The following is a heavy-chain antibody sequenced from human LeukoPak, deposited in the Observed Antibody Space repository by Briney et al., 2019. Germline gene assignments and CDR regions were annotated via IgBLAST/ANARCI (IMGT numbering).Heavy chain of an antibody. CDR2: IYYSGST. CDR3: ARSARDRYDAFDI. J-gene: IGHJ3*02. Sequence: PSETLSLTCTVSGGSISSYYWSWIRQPPGKGPEWIGYIYYSGSTNYNPSLKSRVTISVDTSKDQFSLKLSSVTAADTAVYYCARSARDRYDAFDIWGQGTMVTVSS. D-gene: IGHD3-9*01. CDR1: GGSISSYY. V-gene: IGHV4-59*01.